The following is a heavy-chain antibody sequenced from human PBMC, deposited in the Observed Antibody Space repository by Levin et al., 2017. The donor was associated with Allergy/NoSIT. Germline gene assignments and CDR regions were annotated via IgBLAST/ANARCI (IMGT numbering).Heavy chain of an antibody. Sequence: SQTLSLTCTVSGGSISSGGYYWSWIRQHPGKGLEWIGYIYYSGSTYYNPSLKSRVTISVDTSKNQFSLKLSSVTAADTAVYYCASSLDTAMDDAFDIWGQGTMVTVSS. D-gene: IGHD5-18*01. CDR3: ASSLDTAMDDAFDI. J-gene: IGHJ3*02. V-gene: IGHV4-31*03. CDR1: GGSISSGGYY. CDR2: IYYSGST.